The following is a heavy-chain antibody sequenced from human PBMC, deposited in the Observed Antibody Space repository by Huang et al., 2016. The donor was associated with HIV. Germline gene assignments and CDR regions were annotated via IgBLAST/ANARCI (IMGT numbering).Heavy chain of an antibody. CDR3: AIGPRGIATTYFDY. CDR2: FNPENLKT. Sequence: QVHLLQSGTDMKKPGASVKVSCKVSGSFVTEVSMHWLRQTPGKGLDGMRGFNPENLKTFYAEKCKGKVTMTEDTDTAYLEMTSLKYDDTAIYYCAIGPRGIATTYFDYWGQGTLVTVSS. V-gene: IGHV1-24*01. D-gene: IGHD3-10*01. CDR1: GSFVTEVS. J-gene: IGHJ4*02.